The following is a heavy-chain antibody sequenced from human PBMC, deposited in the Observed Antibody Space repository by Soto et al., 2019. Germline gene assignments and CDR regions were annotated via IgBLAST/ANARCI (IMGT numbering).Heavy chain of an antibody. V-gene: IGHV1-2*04. Sequence: ASVKVSCKASGYTFTGYYMHWVRQAPGQGLEWKGWINPNSGGTNYAQRFQGWVTMTRDTSISTAYMELSRLRSDDTAVYYCARRGREVATMLGEDAFDIWGQGTMVTVSS. J-gene: IGHJ3*02. D-gene: IGHD5-12*01. CDR1: GYTFTGYY. CDR3: ARRGREVATMLGEDAFDI. CDR2: INPNSGGT.